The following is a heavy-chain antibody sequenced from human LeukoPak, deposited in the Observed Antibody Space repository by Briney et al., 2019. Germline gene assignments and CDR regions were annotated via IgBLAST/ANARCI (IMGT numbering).Heavy chain of an antibody. CDR3: ASALTPGVVGFNY. J-gene: IGHJ4*02. CDR2: IWYDGSNK. V-gene: IGHV3-33*07. Sequence: PGGSLRLSCAASGFTFSRFWMSWVRQAPGKGLEWVAVIWYDGSNKYYADSVKGRFTISRDNSKNTLYLQMNSLRAEDTAVYYCASALTPGVVGFNYWGQGTLVTVSS. CDR1: GFTFSRFW.